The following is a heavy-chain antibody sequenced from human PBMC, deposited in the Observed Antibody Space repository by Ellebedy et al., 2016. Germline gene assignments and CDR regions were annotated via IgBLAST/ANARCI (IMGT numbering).Heavy chain of an antibody. Sequence: SVKVSXXASGGTFSSYAISWVRQAPGQGLEWMGRIIPILGIANYAQKFQGRVTITADKSTSTAYMELSSLRSEDTAVYYCARATWYSSGWSSDYWGQGTLVTVSS. CDR1: GGTFSSYA. J-gene: IGHJ4*02. D-gene: IGHD6-19*01. CDR3: ARATWYSSGWSSDY. CDR2: IIPILGIA. V-gene: IGHV1-69*04.